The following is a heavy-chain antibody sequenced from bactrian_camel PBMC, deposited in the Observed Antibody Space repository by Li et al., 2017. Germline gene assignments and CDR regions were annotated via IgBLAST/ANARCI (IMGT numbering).Heavy chain of an antibody. CDR3: AADHPCSSLWPIVTATQDADFAY. CDR1: TYIVNSKC. V-gene: IGHV3-3*01. D-gene: IGHD2*01. J-gene: IGHJ6*01. Sequence: HVQLVESGGGSVQVGGSRRLSCAASTYIVNSKCLGWFRQAPGKEREAVARVATGSGNTYYADSVKGRFTISQDNAKNTVYLQMNSLKPEDTAMYYCAADHPCSSLWPIVTATQDADFAYWGQGTQVTVS. CDR2: VATGSGNT.